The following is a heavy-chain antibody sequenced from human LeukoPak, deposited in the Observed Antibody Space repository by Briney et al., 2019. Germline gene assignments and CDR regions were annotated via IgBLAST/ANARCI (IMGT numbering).Heavy chain of an antibody. CDR1: GYTFTSYG. CDR2: ISAYNGNT. D-gene: IGHD3-22*01. CDR3: ARLDYYDSSGYYYGFDY. J-gene: IGHJ4*02. Sequence: ASVKVSCKGSGYTFTSYGISWVRQAPGQGLEWMGWISAYNGNTNYAQKLQGRVTMTTDTSTSTAYMELRSLRSDDTAVYYCARLDYYDSSGYYYGFDYWGQGTLVTVSS. V-gene: IGHV1-18*01.